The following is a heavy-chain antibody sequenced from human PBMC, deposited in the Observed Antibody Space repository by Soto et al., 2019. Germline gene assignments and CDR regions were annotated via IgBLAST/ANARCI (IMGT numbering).Heavy chain of an antibody. D-gene: IGHD2-15*01. J-gene: IGHJ4*02. CDR3: AKDIGYCSGGSCYSLDY. V-gene: IGHV3-9*01. CDR2: ISWNSGSI. Sequence: EVQLVESGGGLVQPGRSLRLSCAASGFTFDDYAMYWVRQAPGKGLEWVSGISWNSGSIGYADSVKGRFTISRDNAKNSLYLQMNSLRAENTALYYCAKDIGYCSGGSCYSLDYWGQGTLVTVSS. CDR1: GFTFDDYA.